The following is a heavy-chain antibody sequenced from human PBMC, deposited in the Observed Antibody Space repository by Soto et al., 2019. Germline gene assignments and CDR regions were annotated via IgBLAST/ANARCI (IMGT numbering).Heavy chain of an antibody. J-gene: IGHJ6*02. Sequence: QVQLQQWGAGLLKPSETLSLTCAVYGGSFSGYYWSWIRQPPGKGLEWIGEINHSESTNYNPSLKSRVTISVDTSKNQFSLKLSSVTAADTAVYYCARGRAYYDILTGYYHTYYYYYYGMDVWGQGTTVTVSS. CDR1: GGSFSGYY. V-gene: IGHV4-34*01. D-gene: IGHD3-9*01. CDR2: INHSEST. CDR3: ARGRAYYDILTGYYHTYYYYYYGMDV.